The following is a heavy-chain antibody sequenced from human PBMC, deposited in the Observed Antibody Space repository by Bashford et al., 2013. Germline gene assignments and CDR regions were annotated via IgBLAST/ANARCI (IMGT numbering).Heavy chain of an antibody. Sequence: GESLKISCKGSGYSFTRYWIGWVRQMPGKGLEWMGIIFPADSDSRYSPSFQGQVTISADKSISTANLQWNSLKASDTAMYYCARRRVAMIVVVITTTWGQGNPGHRLL. CDR2: IFPADSDS. J-gene: IGHJ4*02. CDR1: GYSFTRYW. D-gene: IGHD3-22*01. CDR3: ARRRVAMIVVVITTT. V-gene: IGHV5-51*01.